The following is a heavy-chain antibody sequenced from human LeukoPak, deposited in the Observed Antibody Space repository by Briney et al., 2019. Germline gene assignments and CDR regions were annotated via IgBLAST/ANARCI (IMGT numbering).Heavy chain of an antibody. Sequence: QGLEWMGWMNPNSGKTGYAQKFQGRVTMTRDTSISTAYMELSSLRSEDTAVYYCARRLDYWGQGTPVTVSS. CDR3: ARRLDY. J-gene: IGHJ4*02. V-gene: IGHV1-8*01. D-gene: IGHD4-11*01. CDR2: MNPNSGKT.